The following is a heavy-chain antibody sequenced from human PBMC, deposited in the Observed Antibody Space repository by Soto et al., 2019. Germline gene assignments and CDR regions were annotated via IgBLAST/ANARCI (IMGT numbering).Heavy chain of an antibody. CDR3: AREFAY. Sequence: EVQLVESGGGLVQPGGSLRLSCATSGFTFSNSWMSWVRQAPGKGLEWVANIKQDGSEKYYVDSVKGRFTISRDNARNSLYPKINSLRAEDTVVYYGAREFAYWAQGTLVPVSS. CDR1: GFTFSNSW. J-gene: IGHJ4*02. CDR2: IKQDGSEK. V-gene: IGHV3-7*04.